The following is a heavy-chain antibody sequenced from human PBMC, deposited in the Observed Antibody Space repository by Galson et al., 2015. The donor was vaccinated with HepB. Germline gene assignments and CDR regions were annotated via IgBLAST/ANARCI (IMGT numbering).Heavy chain of an antibody. J-gene: IGHJ4*02. V-gene: IGHV3-21*01. CDR3: ARDQSIATPLFDC. CDR2: ISSSSYI. D-gene: IGHD6-6*01. CDR1: GFTFSSYS. Sequence: SLRLSCAASGFTFSSYSFNWVRQAPGKGLEWVSSISSSSYIYYADSVEGRFTISRDNAKNSLFLQMNSLRAEDTAVYYCARDQSIATPLFDCWGQGTLVTVSS.